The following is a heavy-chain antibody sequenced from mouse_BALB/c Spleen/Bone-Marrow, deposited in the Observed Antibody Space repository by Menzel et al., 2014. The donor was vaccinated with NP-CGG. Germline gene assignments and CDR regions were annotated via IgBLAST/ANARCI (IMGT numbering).Heavy chain of an antibody. Sequence: EVMLVESGGGLVQPGGSLRLSCTTSGFTFTDYYMSWVRQPPGKALEWLAFIRHKAYGSTTEYSASVRGRFTISRDNSQSILNQQMNAVRAEDNAAYYSAKCPMDYWGQGTSVTVSS. V-gene: IGHV7-3*02. CDR3: AKCPMDY. J-gene: IGHJ4*01. CDR2: IRHKAYGSTT. CDR1: GFTFTDYY.